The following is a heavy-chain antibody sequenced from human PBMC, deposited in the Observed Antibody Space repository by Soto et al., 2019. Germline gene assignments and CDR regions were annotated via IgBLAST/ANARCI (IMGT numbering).Heavy chain of an antibody. CDR3: AKDRSVAVAGTGRFDY. CDR1: GFTFSSYA. V-gene: IGHV3-23*01. J-gene: IGHJ4*02. D-gene: IGHD6-19*01. Sequence: PGGSLRLSCAASGFTFSSYAMSWVRQAPGKGLEWVSAISGSGGSTYYADSVKGRFTISRDNSKNTLYLQMNSLRAEDTAVYYCAKDRSVAVAGTGRFDYWGQGTLVTVSS. CDR2: ISGSGGST.